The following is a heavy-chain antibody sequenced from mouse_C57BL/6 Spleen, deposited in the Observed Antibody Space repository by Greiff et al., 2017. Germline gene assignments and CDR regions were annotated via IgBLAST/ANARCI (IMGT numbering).Heavy chain of an antibody. CDR1: GYAFSSYW. J-gene: IGHJ2*01. CDR3: ARGELTGTFY. CDR2: IYPGDGVT. V-gene: IGHV1-80*01. Sequence: VKLQESGAELVKPGASVKISCKASGYAFSSYWMNWVKQRPGKGLEWIGQIYPGDGVTNYNGKFKGKATLTADKSSSTAYMQLSSLTSEDSSVYFCARGELTGTFYWGQGTTLTVSS. D-gene: IGHD4-1*01.